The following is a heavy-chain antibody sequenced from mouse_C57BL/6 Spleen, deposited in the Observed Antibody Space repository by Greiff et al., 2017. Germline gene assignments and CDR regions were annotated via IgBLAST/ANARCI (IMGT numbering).Heavy chain of an antibody. CDR1: GYTFTSYW. D-gene: IGHD2-4*01. CDR3: TVYYDYDERFAD. J-gene: IGHJ3*01. V-gene: IGHV1-5*01. CDR2: IYPGNSDT. Sequence: EVQLQQSGTVLARPGASVKMSCKTSGYTFTSYWMHWVKQRPGQGLEWIGAIYPGNSDTSYNQKFKGKAKLTAVTSASTAYMELSSLTNEDSAVYYCTVYYDYDERFADWGQGTLVTVSA.